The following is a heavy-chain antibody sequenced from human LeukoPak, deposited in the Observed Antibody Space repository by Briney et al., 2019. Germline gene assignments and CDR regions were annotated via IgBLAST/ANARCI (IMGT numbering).Heavy chain of an antibody. CDR2: TYCRSKWYN. D-gene: IGHD1-7*01. Sequence: SQTLSLTCAISGDSVSSNSAAWNWLRQCPSIGLEWPGRTYCRSKWYNEYAVSVKSRITINPDTYKNKFSLQLNSVTPEDTAVYDCAREDDNWNLLRGDENWFDPWGQGTLVTVSS. V-gene: IGHV6-1*01. CDR3: AREDDNWNLLRGDENWFDP. J-gene: IGHJ5*02. CDR1: GDSVSSNSAA.